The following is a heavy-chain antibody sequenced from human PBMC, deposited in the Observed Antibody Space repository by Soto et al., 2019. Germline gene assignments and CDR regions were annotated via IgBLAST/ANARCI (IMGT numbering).Heavy chain of an antibody. J-gene: IGHJ6*02. CDR3: ARDRDIVLMVYAIPGYYGMDV. V-gene: IGHV3-33*01. Sequence: VGSLRLSCAASGFTFSSYGMHWVRQAPGKGLEWVAVIWYDGSNKYYADSVKGRFTISRDNSKNTLYLQMNSLRAEDTAVYYCARDRDIVLMVYAIPGYYGMDVWGQGTTVTVSS. CDR1: GFTFSSYG. CDR2: IWYDGSNK. D-gene: IGHD2-8*01.